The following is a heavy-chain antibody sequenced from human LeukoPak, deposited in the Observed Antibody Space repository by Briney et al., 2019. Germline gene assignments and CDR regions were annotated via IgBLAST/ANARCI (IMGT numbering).Heavy chain of an antibody. CDR1: GDSVSSNSAA. Sequence: SQTLSLTCAISGDSVSSNSAAWNWIRQSPSRGLEWLGRTYYRSKWYNNYAVSVKSRITINPDTSKNQFSLQLNSVTPEDTAVYYCASYSSSSWYDPLDYWGQGTLVTVSS. J-gene: IGHJ4*02. V-gene: IGHV6-1*01. D-gene: IGHD6-13*01. CDR3: ASYSSSSWYDPLDY. CDR2: TYYRSKWYN.